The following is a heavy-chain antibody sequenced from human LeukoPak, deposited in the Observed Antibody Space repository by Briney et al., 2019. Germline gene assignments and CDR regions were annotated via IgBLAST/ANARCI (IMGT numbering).Heavy chain of an antibody. Sequence: GGSLRLSCAASGFTFSSYAMSWVRQAPGKGLEWVSAISGRGGSTYYADSVKGRFTISRDNSKNTLYLQMNSLRAEDTAVYYCAKDHRMRPYYYYYGMDVWGQGTTVTVSS. J-gene: IGHJ6*02. CDR3: AKDHRMRPYYYYYGMDV. CDR2: ISGRGGST. V-gene: IGHV3-23*01. CDR1: GFTFSSYA. D-gene: IGHD2-8*01.